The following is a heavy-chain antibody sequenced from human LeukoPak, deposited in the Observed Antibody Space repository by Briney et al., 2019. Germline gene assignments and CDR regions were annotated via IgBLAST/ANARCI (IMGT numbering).Heavy chain of an antibody. CDR1: GSSFTNYW. CDR3: ARPTGGVWGSPFDAFDI. J-gene: IGHJ3*02. CDR2: NYPGDSDT. V-gene: IGHV5-51*01. D-gene: IGHD3-16*01. Sequence: GALLQTSCKASGSSFTNYWIGCVRPLPGKGLEWMGINYPGDSDTRYSPSFQGQVTISADKSISTAYLQWSSLKASDTAMYYCARPTGGVWGSPFDAFDIWGQGTMVTVSS.